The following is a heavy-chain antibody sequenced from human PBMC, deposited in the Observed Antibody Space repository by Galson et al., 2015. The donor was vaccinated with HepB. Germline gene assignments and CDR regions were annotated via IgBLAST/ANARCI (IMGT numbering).Heavy chain of an antibody. CDR1: GFTFSSYG. V-gene: IGHV3-33*01. D-gene: IGHD3-16*01. CDR3: ARDWAQGDRRDY. Sequence: SLRLSCAASGFTFSSYGMHWVRQAPGKGLEWVAVIWYDGSNKYYADSVKGRFTISRDNSKNTLYLQMDSLRAEDTAVYYCARDWAQGDRRDYWGQGTLVTVSS. J-gene: IGHJ4*02. CDR2: IWYDGSNK.